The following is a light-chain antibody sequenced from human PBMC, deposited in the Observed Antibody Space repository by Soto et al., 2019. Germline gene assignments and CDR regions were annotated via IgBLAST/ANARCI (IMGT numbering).Light chain of an antibody. J-gene: IGKJ5*01. V-gene: IGKV3-15*01. Sequence: VVTQSPCTLTVSLGERATLSCRASQSVSIHLAWYQQKPGQAPRLLLYDTSTRATGIPARFSGSACGTEFTLTTGSLQSDDFAAYDGQQYRNWPPITFSQGTRLEIK. CDR3: QQYRNWPPIT. CDR1: QSVSIH. CDR2: DTS.